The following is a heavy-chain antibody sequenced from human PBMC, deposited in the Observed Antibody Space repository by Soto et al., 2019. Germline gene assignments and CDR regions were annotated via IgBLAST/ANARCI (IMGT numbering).Heavy chain of an antibody. CDR3: ARDQGDYDSSGYYLRPYYYYGMDV. D-gene: IGHD3-22*01. V-gene: IGHV1-69*06. Sequence: QVQLVQSGAEVKKPGSSVKVSCKASGGTFSSYAISWVRQAPGQGLEWMGGIIPIFGTANYAQKFQGRVTITADKSTSTADMELSSLRSEDTDVYYCARDQGDYDSSGYYLRPYYYYGMDVWGQGTTVTVSS. J-gene: IGHJ6*02. CDR1: GGTFSSYA. CDR2: IIPIFGTA.